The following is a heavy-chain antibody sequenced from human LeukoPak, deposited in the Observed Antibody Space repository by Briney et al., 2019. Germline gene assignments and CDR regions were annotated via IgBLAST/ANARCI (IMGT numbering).Heavy chain of an antibody. D-gene: IGHD6-19*01. CDR2: ISGDGGTT. Sequence: GGSVRLSCAASGTTFEDYAMHWVRQAPGKGLEWVSFISGDGGTTYYPDSVKGRFTISRDNSRTSLYLQMNSLRTEDTALYFCAKDQGASGWGAFDYWGAGTLVTVSS. CDR3: AKDQGASGWGAFDY. V-gene: IGHV3-43*02. J-gene: IGHJ4*02. CDR1: GTTFEDYA.